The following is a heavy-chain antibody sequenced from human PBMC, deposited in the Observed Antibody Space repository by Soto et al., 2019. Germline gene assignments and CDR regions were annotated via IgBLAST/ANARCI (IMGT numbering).Heavy chain of an antibody. J-gene: IGHJ3*01. CDR1: GFTFSSND. CDR2: IWTSGST. Sequence: EVQLVESGGGLIQPGGSLRLSCEASGFTFSSNDMNWFRQAPGMGLEWVSLIWTSGSTTYADSVKGRFTISRDNSKSALSLNMIRLRGEDTAVYYCATRPLLHRAPWGQGTMVTVSS. D-gene: IGHD3-22*01. CDR3: ATRPLLHRAP. V-gene: IGHV3-53*01.